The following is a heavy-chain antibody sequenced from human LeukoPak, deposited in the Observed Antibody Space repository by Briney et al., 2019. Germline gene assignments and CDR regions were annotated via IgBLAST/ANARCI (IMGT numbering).Heavy chain of an antibody. J-gene: IGHJ6*03. CDR2: ISWDGGST. CDR1: GFTFDDYA. CDR3: AKDYALRYYYYYMDV. D-gene: IGHD2-2*01. V-gene: IGHV3-43D*03. Sequence: GGSLGLSCAASGFTFDDYAMHWVRQAPGKGLEWVSLISWDGGSTYYADSVKGRFTISRDNSKNSLYLQMNSLRAEDTALYYCAKDYALRYYYYYMDVWGKGTTVTVSS.